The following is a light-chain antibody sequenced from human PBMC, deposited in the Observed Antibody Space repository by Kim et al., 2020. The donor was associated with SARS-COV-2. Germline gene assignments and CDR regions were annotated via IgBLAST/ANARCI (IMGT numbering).Light chain of an antibody. J-gene: IGLJ3*02. CDR1: SGHSNYG. CDR2: LNSDGSH. V-gene: IGLV4-69*01. Sequence: QPVLTQSPSASASLGASVNLTCTLSSGHSNYGIAWHQQQPEKGPRYLMKLNSDGSHSEGDGIPDRFSGSSSGAERHLTISSLQSEDEAHYYCQTWDTGIRVFGGGTQLTVL. CDR3: QTWDTGIRV.